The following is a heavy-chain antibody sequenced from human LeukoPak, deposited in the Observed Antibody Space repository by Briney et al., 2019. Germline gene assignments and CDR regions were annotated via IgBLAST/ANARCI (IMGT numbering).Heavy chain of an antibody. CDR2: ISVSGNT. CDR1: GFTLSSYA. Sequence: GGSLRLSCAASGFTLSSYAMSWVRQGPGKGLEWVSAISVSGNTYHADSVKGRFTISRDNSKNTLYLQMNSLRAEDTAVYYCAKEGSGSTHRGYYYYMDVWGKGTTVTVSS. CDR3: AKEGSGSTHRGYYYYMDV. V-gene: IGHV3-23*01. J-gene: IGHJ6*03. D-gene: IGHD3-10*01.